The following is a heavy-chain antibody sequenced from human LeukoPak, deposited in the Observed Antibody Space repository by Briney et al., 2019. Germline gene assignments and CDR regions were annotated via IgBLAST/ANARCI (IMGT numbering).Heavy chain of an antibody. D-gene: IGHD7-27*01. J-gene: IGHJ4*02. CDR2: IYHTGST. CDR3: ASRKLGNDY. Sequence: PSETLSLTCAVSGGSLSGYYWTWIRQSPGKGLEWIGYIYHTGSTSYSPSLRSRVTISADTSQNQFSLKLSSVTAADTAVYYCASRKLGNDYWGQGTLVTVSS. V-gene: IGHV4-59*01. CDR1: GGSLSGYY.